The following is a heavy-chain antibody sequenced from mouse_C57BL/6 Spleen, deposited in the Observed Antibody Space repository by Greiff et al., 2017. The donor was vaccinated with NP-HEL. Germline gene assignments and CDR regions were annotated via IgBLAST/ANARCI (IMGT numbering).Heavy chain of an antibody. D-gene: IGHD2-14*01. Sequence: ESGPGLVKPSQSLSLTCSVTGYSITSGYYWNWIRQFPGNKLEWMGYISYDGSNNYNPSLKNRISITRDPSKNQFFLKLNSVTTEDTATYYCAREDTTGYFDYWGQGTTLTVSS. CDR1: GYSITSGYY. V-gene: IGHV3-6*01. CDR2: ISYDGSN. J-gene: IGHJ2*01. CDR3: AREDTTGYFDY.